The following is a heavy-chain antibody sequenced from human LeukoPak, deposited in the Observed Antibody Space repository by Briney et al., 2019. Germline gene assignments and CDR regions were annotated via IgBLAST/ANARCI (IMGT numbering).Heavy chain of an antibody. CDR1: GFTVSSNY. D-gene: IGHD3-10*01. J-gene: IGHJ4*02. CDR3: ARDRRGLFDY. CDR2: IYSGGST. Sequence: GGSLRLSCAASGFTVSSNYMSWVRQAPGKGLEWVSVIYSGGSTYYADSVRGRFTISRDNSKNTLYLQMNSLRAEDTAVYYCARDRRGLFDYWGQGTLVTVSS. V-gene: IGHV3-53*01.